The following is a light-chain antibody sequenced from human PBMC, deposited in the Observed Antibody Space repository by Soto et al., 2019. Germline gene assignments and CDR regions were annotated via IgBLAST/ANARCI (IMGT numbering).Light chain of an antibody. CDR3: CSYAGSPAVV. CDR2: EGS. CDR1: SSDVGSYNL. V-gene: IGLV2-23*01. J-gene: IGLJ2*01. Sequence: QSALTQPASVSGSPGQSITISCTGTSSDVGSYNLVSWYQQHPGKAPKLMIYEGSKRPSGVSNRFSGSKSGNTASLTISGLQAEDEADYYCCSYAGSPAVVFGGGTKLTVL.